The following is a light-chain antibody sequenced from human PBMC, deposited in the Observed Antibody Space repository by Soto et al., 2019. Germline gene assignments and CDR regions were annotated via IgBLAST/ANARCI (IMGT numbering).Light chain of an antibody. Sequence: QSVLTQPPSVSAAPGQKVTISCSGSTSNIGNKYVSWYQQVPGTAPKLLIYDNNKRPSGIPDRFSGSKSGTSATLGITGLQTGDEADYYCGTWDNSLSAGVFSGGTKVTVL. CDR1: TSNIGNKY. CDR3: GTWDNSLSAGV. CDR2: DNN. V-gene: IGLV1-51*01. J-gene: IGLJ3*02.